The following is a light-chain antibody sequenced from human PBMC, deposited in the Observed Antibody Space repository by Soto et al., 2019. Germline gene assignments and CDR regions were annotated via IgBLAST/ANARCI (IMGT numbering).Light chain of an antibody. J-gene: IGLJ2*01. CDR2: DVS. Sequence: QSALTQPASVSGSPRQSITISCTGTSSDVGGYNYVSWYQQHPGKAPKLMIYDVSNRPSGVSNRFSGSKSGNTASLTISGLQAEDEADYYCSSYTTSSPHVVFGGGTKL. CDR3: SSYTTSSPHVV. CDR1: SSDVGGYNY. V-gene: IGLV2-14*01.